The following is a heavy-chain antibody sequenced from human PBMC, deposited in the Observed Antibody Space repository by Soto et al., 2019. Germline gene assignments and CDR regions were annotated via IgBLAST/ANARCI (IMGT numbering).Heavy chain of an antibody. J-gene: IGHJ6*02. V-gene: IGHV3-30*18. D-gene: IGHD6-6*01. CDR1: GFTFSSYG. CDR3: AKDSYSSSSYYYGMDV. CDR2: ISYDGSNK. Sequence: PGGSLRLSCAASGFTFSSYGMHWVRQAPGEGLEWVAVISYDGSNKYYADSVKGRFTVSRDNSKNTLFLQMNSLRGEDTAVYYCAKDSYSSSSYYYGMDVWGQGTKVTVFS.